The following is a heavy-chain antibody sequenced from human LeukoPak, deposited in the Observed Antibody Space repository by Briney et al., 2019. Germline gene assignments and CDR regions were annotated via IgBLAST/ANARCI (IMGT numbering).Heavy chain of an antibody. CDR3: ARHGVRGYYYVLPPLHPFDY. CDR2: INHSGST. D-gene: IGHD3-22*01. Sequence: KPSETLSLTCAVYGGSFSGYYWSWVRQPPGKGLEWIGEINHSGSTNYNPSLKSRVTISVDTSKNQFSLKLSSVTAADTAVYYCARHGVRGYYYVLPPLHPFDYWGQGTLVTVSS. V-gene: IGHV4-34*01. CDR1: GGSFSGYY. J-gene: IGHJ4*02.